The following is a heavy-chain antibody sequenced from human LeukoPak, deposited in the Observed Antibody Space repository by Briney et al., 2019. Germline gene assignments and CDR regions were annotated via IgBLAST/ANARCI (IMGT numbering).Heavy chain of an antibody. D-gene: IGHD2/OR15-2a*01. CDR2: IKSKTDGGTT. CDR1: GFTFSNAW. CDR3: PTPTDFPQFDY. J-gene: IGHJ4*02. V-gene: IGHV3-15*01. Sequence: PGGSLRLSCAASGFTFSNAWMTWVRQGPGKGLEWVGRIKSKTDGGTTDYAAPVKGRFTISRDDSKNTLYLQINSLKTEDTAVYYCPTPTDFPQFDYGAQEPLVTVSS.